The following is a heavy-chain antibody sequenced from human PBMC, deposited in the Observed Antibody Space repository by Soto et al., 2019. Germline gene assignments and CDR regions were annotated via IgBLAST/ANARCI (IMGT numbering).Heavy chain of an antibody. CDR2: MYHSGIT. D-gene: IGHD6-6*01. CDR3: ARSMYSTSAQLYYGMDV. V-gene: IGHV4-38-2*01. CDR1: GYSIRSGYF. Sequence: PSETLSLTCAVSGYSIRSGYFWGWIRQPPGKGLEWIGSMYHSGITYYNLSLKSRVTISVDTSKNQLSLKLSSATAADTAVYYCARSMYSTSAQLYYGMDVWGQGTTVIVSS. J-gene: IGHJ6*02.